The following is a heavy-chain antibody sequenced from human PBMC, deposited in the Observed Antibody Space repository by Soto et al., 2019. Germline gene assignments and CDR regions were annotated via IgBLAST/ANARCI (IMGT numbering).Heavy chain of an antibody. CDR3: ARAGCGGDCYPYYYYMDV. CDR1: GYTFTGYY. Sequence: ASVKVSCKASGYTFTGYYMHWVRQAPGQGLEWMGWINPNSGGTNYAQKFQGWVTMTRDTSISTAYMELSRLRSDDTAVYYCARAGCGGDCYPYYYYMDVWGKGTTVTVSS. V-gene: IGHV1-2*04. CDR2: INPNSGGT. D-gene: IGHD2-21*01. J-gene: IGHJ6*03.